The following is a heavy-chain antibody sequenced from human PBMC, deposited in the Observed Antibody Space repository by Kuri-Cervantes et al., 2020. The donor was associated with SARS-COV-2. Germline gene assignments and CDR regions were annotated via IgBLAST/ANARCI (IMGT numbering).Heavy chain of an antibody. CDR2: ISHDGSSK. D-gene: IGHD2-8*01. V-gene: IGHV3-30-3*01. CDR3: AKDRVGVLDS. Sequence: LSLTCAASGFTFSTYAMHWVRQAPGKGLEWVAVISHDGSSKYYADSVKGRFTISRDNSRNTLYLQMRSLRTEDTAFYYCAKDRVGVLDSWGQGTPVTVSS. CDR1: GFTFSTYA. J-gene: IGHJ4*02.